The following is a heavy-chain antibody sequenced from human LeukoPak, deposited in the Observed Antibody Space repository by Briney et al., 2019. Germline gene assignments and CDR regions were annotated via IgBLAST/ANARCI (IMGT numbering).Heavy chain of an antibody. Sequence: GGSLRLSCAASGFTFSSYAMSWVRQAPGKGLEWVSAISGSGGSTYYADSVKGRFTISRDNSKNTLYLQMISLRAEDTAVYYCAKVGIVVVPAAMVDEGFDPWGQGTLVTVSS. CDR1: GFTFSSYA. J-gene: IGHJ5*02. V-gene: IGHV3-23*01. CDR3: AKVGIVVVPAAMVDEGFDP. CDR2: ISGSGGST. D-gene: IGHD2-2*03.